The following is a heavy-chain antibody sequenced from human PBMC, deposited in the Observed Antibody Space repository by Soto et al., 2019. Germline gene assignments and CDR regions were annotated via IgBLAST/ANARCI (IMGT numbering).Heavy chain of an antibody. D-gene: IGHD3-10*01. V-gene: IGHV5-51*01. CDR1: GYSFTSYW. Sequence: EVQLVQSGAEVKKPGESLKISCKGSGYSFTSYWIGWVRQMPGKGLEWMGIIYPGDSDTRYSPSFQGQVTISADKSISTAYLQWSSLKAADTAMYYCARSAMVRGVIPLPDYWGQGTLVTVSS. CDR3: ARSAMVRGVIPLPDY. J-gene: IGHJ4*02. CDR2: IYPGDSDT.